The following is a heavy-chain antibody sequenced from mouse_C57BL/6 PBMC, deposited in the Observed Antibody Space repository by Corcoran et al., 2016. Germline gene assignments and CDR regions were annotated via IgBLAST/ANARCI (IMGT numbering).Heavy chain of an antibody. V-gene: IGHV1-76*01. J-gene: IGHJ1*03. Sequence: QVQLKQSGAELVRPGASVKLSCKASGYTFTDYYINWVKQRPGQGLEWIARIYPGSGNTYYNEKFKGKATLTAEKSSSTAYMQLSSLTSEDSAVYFGARDYGSRTYWYFDVWGTGTTVTVSS. CDR3: ARDYGSRTYWYFDV. CDR2: IYPGSGNT. CDR1: GYTFTDYY. D-gene: IGHD1-1*01.